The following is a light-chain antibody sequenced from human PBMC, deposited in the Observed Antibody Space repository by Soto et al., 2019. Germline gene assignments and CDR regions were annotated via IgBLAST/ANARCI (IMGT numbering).Light chain of an antibody. Sequence: EIVMTQSPATLSVSPGERATLSCRASQSVSTNLAWYQQRPGQAPRLLIYGASTRATGIPARFSGSGSGTEFTLAISSLQSEDVAMYYCQQYDTWPLFGPGTKVDLK. V-gene: IGKV3-15*01. CDR1: QSVSTN. CDR2: GAS. CDR3: QQYDTWPL. J-gene: IGKJ3*01.